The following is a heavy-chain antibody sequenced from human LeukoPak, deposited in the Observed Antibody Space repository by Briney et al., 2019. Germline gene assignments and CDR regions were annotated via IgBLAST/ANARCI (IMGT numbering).Heavy chain of an antibody. D-gene: IGHD1-26*01. CDR2: IYASGKT. CDR1: GDSISRGRYY. V-gene: IGHV4-61*02. CDR3: ARSFSEKFYFES. Sequence: TSETLSLTCTVSGDSISRGRYYWSWVRQPAGKELEWIGRIYASGKTDYNPYTPSLKSRVAMSLDTSKNQVSLYLTSVTAADTAMYFCARSFSEKFYFESWGQGTLVTVSS. J-gene: IGHJ4*02.